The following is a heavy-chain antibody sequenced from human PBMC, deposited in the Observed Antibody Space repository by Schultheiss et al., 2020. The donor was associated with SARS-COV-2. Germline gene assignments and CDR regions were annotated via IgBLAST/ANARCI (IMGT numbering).Heavy chain of an antibody. CDR2: IWYVGSNK. Sequence: GGSLRLSCAASGFTFSSYCMHWVRQGPGKGLEWVAVIWYVGSNKYYADSVKGRFTISRDNSKNTLYLQMNSLKAEDTAVYYCARELMNMVRGVIITVYYYSGMDIWGQGTTVTVSS. CDR1: GFTFSSYC. CDR3: ARELMNMVRGVIITVYYYSGMDI. J-gene: IGHJ6*02. V-gene: IGHV3-33*01. D-gene: IGHD3-10*01.